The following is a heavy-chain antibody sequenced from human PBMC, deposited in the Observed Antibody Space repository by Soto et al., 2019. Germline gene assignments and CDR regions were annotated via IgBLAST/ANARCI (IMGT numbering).Heavy chain of an antibody. CDR2: ISWNSGSI. D-gene: IGHD5-12*01. CDR1: GFTFDDYA. Sequence: GGSLRLSCAASGFTFDDYAMHWVRQAPGKGLEWVSGISWNSGSIGYADSVKGRFTISRDNAKNSLYLQMNSLRAEDTALYYCAKRMNSGYEFDYWGQGTLVTVSS. V-gene: IGHV3-9*01. J-gene: IGHJ4*02. CDR3: AKRMNSGYEFDY.